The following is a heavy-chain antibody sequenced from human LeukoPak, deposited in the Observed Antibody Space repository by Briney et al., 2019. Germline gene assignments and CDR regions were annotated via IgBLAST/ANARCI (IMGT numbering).Heavy chain of an antibody. D-gene: IGHD1-1*01. J-gene: IGHJ4*03. Sequence: SETLSLTCAVYGGSFSRYYWSWIRQSPGKGLEWIAEINHRGDTNCNPSVKSRVTISVDTSKNQFSLKVTSLTAADTAVYFCARGPTISETGYFDYWGQGTLVTVSS. V-gene: IGHV4-34*01. CDR3: ARGPTISETGYFDY. CDR1: GGSFSRYY. CDR2: INHRGDT.